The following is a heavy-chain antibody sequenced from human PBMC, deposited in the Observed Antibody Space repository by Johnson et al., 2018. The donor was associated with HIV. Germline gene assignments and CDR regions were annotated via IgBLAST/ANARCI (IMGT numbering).Heavy chain of an antibody. CDR1: GFTFSNAW. CDR2: IKSKTDGGTT. V-gene: IGHV3-15*05. J-gene: IGHJ3*02. Sequence: VQLVESGGGLVKPGGSLRLSCAASGFTFSNAWMSWVRQAPGKGLEWVGRIKSKTDGGTTDYAAPVKGRFTISRDNTKNSLYLQMNSLRPEDTALYYCARMGGHHGFDIWGQGTMVTVSS. D-gene: IGHD3-16*01. CDR3: ARMGGHHGFDI.